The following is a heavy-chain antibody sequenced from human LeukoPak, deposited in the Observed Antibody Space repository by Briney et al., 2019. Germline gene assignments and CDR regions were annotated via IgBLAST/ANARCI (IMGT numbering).Heavy chain of an antibody. Sequence: PGGSLKLSCAASGFSFSIYFMNWVRQAPGKGLEWVSSISRTSEYIHYADSVRGRFAISRDNAKNSVYLQMNSLRAEETAVYFWAGGGDFDYWGQGILVTVSA. CDR3: AGGGDFDY. J-gene: IGHJ4*02. D-gene: IGHD3-16*01. CDR1: GFSFSIYF. CDR2: ISRTSEYI. V-gene: IGHV3-21*01.